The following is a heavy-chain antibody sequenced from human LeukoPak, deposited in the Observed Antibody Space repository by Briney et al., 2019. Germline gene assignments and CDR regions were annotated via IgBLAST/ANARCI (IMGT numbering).Heavy chain of an antibody. Sequence: QPGGSLRLSCAASGFAVSNNYMSWVRQAPGKGLEWVSVIYSGGTTYYADSVKGRFTISRDNSKNTLYLLMNSLRAEDTAVYYYARGGYCSGGNCSGYFDYWGQGTLVTVSS. CDR2: IYSGGTT. D-gene: IGHD2-15*01. CDR3: ARGGYCSGGNCSGYFDY. V-gene: IGHV3-66*01. J-gene: IGHJ4*02. CDR1: GFAVSNNY.